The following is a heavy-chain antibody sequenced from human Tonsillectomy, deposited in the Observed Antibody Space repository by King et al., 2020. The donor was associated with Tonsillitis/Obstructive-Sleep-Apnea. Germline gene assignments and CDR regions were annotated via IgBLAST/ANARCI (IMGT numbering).Heavy chain of an antibody. CDR3: ARDMVLEAGGDAFDI. J-gene: IGHJ3*02. Sequence: QLQESGPGLVKPSETLSLTCIVSGGSISSYHWSWIRQPPGKGLECIGYIYYSGGTNYNPSLQSRVTISVDTSKNQFSLKLSSVTAADTAVYYCARDMVLEAGGDAFDIWGQGTMVTVSS. V-gene: IGHV4-59*01. D-gene: IGHD2-8*01. CDR2: IYYSGGT. CDR1: GGSISSYH.